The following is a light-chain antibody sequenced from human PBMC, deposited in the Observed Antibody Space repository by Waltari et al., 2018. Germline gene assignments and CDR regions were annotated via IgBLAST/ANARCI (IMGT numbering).Light chain of an antibody. CDR2: GAT. Sequence: EIVLTQSPVTLSLSLGQRATRPCRASQSVDNFLGWYHQKHGQAPRLLIYGATKRAPGIPARFSGGGSATDFTLTISSLEPEDVGLYYCHQGSTWPRTFGQGTKLEI. J-gene: IGKJ2*01. V-gene: IGKV3-11*01. CDR3: HQGSTWPRT. CDR1: QSVDNF.